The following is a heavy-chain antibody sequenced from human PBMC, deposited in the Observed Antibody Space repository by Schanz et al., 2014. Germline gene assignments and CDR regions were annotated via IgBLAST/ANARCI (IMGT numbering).Heavy chain of an antibody. D-gene: IGHD1-26*01. CDR3: ARQGDVYRLDY. J-gene: IGHJ4*02. Sequence: QVQLQESGPGLVKPSETLSLTCTVSGASISFYDWNWIRQSPGKGLEWIGYIYHSGSPIYNPSLQSQVPIPIDTSKTLFPLKRGSVTAADTAMYFCARQGDVYRLDYWGQGTLVTVTS. V-gene: IGHV4-59*08. CDR1: GASISFYD. CDR2: IYHSGSP.